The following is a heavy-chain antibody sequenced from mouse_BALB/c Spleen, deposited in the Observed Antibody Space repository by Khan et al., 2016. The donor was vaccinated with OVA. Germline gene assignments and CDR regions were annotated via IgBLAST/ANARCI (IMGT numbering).Heavy chain of an antibody. V-gene: IGHV2-2*02. D-gene: IGHD2-4*01. J-gene: IGHJ3*01. CDR2: IWSGGST. CDR1: GFSLTSYG. CDR3: ARNYDYDEGLAY. Sequence: QVQLKQSGPGLLQPSQSLSITCTVSGFSLTSYGVHWVRHSPGKGLEWLGVIWSGGSTDYNAAFISRLSISKDNSKSQVFFKMNSLQANDSAIYYCARNYDYDEGLAYWGQGTLVTVSA.